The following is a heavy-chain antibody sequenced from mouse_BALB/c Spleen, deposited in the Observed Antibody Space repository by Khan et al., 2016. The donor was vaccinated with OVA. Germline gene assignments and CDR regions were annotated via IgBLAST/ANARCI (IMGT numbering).Heavy chain of an antibody. CDR2: ISYSGNT. V-gene: IGHV3-2*02. CDR3: ARKDYYDYDPFPY. Sequence: EVQLQESGPGLVKPSQSLSLTCTVTGYSITSEYTWNWIRQFPGNKLEWMGFISYSGNTRYNPSLKSRISITRDTSKNQFFLQLNSVTSEDTATYYCARKDYYDYDPFPYRGQGTLGNVFA. CDR1: GYSITSEYT. J-gene: IGHJ3*01. D-gene: IGHD2-4*01.